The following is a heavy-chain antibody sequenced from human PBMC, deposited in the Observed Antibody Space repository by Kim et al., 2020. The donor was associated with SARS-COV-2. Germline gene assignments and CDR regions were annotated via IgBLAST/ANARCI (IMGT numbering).Heavy chain of an antibody. CDR1: GGSISSSSYY. CDR3: ARQGGDCSSTSCYRARDWFDP. V-gene: IGHV4-39*01. Sequence: SETLSPTCTVSGGSISSSSYYWGWIRQPPGKGLEWIGSIYYSGSTYYNPSLKSRVTISVDTSKNQFSLKLSSVTAADTAVYYCARQGGDCSSTSCYRARDWFDPWGQGTLGTVSS. D-gene: IGHD2-2*01. J-gene: IGHJ5*02. CDR2: IYYSGST.